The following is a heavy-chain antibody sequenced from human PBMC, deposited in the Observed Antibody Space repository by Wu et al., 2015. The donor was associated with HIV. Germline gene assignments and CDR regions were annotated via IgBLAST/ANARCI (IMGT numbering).Heavy chain of an antibody. J-gene: IGHJ4*02. Sequence: QVQLVQSGAEVKKPGASVKVSCKTSGYTFSAAYIHWVRQAPGEGLEWMGAINPNSGDTDYAQNVQGRVTITRDKSIRTAYLELNTLRFDDTAVYYCAAVYCTGGICYLGYWGQGTLLIVSS. CDR1: GYTFSAAY. CDR3: AAVYCTGGICYLGY. CDR2: INPNSGDT. D-gene: IGHD2-15*01. V-gene: IGHV1-2*02.